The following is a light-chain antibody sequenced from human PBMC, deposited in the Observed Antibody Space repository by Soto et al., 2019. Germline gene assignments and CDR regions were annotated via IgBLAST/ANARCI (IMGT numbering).Light chain of an antibody. CDR3: QQRSNWIT. CDR2: DTS. Sequence: ETVLTQSPATLSLSPGESATLSCRASHSLDSYLAWYQKKPGQAPRLLIYDTSNRATGIPARFSGSGSGTDFILTISSLEPEDFAIYYCQQRSNWITFGQGTRLEIK. V-gene: IGKV3-11*01. J-gene: IGKJ5*01. CDR1: HSLDSY.